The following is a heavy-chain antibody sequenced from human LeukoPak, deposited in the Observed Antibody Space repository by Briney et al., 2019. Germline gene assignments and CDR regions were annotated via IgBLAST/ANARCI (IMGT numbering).Heavy chain of an antibody. D-gene: IGHD6-13*01. V-gene: IGHV4-4*09. J-gene: IGHJ4*02. CDR2: IYTSGST. CDR3: ARHTFQLAIDY. CDR1: GFTFSSYA. Sequence: PGGSLRLSCAASGFTFSSYAMSWVRQAPGKGLEWIGYIYTSGSTNYNPSLKSRVTISVDTSKNQFSLKLSSVTAADTAVYYCARHTFQLAIDYWGQGTLVTVSS.